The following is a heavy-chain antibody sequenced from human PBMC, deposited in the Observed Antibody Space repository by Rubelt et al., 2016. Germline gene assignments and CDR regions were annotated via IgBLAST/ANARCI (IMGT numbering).Heavy chain of an antibody. J-gene: IGHJ4*02. CDR3: ASLQYSSGWYSDY. Sequence: QVQLVQSGAEVKKPGASVKVSCKVSGYTLTELSMHWVRQAPGKGLEWMGGFDPEDGETIYAHNFQARVTMTWDTSTDSASMVLSSLRSEDTAVYYCASLQYSSGWYSDYWGQGTLVTVSS. CDR1: GYTLTELS. D-gene: IGHD6-19*01. V-gene: IGHV1-24*01. CDR2: FDPEDGET.